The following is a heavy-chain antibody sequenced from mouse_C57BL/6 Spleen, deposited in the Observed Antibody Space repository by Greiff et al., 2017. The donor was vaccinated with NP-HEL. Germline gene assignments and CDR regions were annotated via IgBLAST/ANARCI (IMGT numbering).Heavy chain of an antibody. CDR3: TRGPITTVGNYAMDY. V-gene: IGHV14-4*01. J-gene: IGHJ4*01. CDR2: IDPENGDT. D-gene: IGHD1-1*01. Sequence: VQLQQSGAELVRPGASVKLSCTASGFNIKDDYMHWVKQRPEQGLEWIGWIDPENGDTEYASKFQGKATITADTSSNTAYLQLSSLTSEDTAVYYCTRGPITTVGNYAMDYWGQGTSVTVSS. CDR1: GFNIKDDY.